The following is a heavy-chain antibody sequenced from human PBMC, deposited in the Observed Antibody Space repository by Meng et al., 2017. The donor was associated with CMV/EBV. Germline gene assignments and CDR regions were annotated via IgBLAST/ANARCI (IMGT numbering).Heavy chain of an antibody. D-gene: IGHD2-2*01. CDR2: IHHSGNT. V-gene: IGHV4-38-2*02. CDR3: ARVRYCDSSACYQWYDF. J-gene: IGHJ4*02. Sequence: SETLSLTCTVSGYPISSGYYWGWIRQPPGKELEWIGSIHHSGNTYYNPSLKSRVTISIDTSKNQFSLKLSSVTAADTAVYYCARVRYCDSSACYQWYDFWGQGTLVTVSS. CDR1: GYPISSGYY.